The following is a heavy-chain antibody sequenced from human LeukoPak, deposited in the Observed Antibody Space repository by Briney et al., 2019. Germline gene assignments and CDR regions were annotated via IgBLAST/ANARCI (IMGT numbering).Heavy chain of an antibody. Sequence: SVKVSCKASGGTFSSYAISWVRQAPGQGLEWMGRIIPIFGTANYAQRFQGRVTITTDESTSTAYMELSSLRPEDTAVYYCALTVSSSWYGYFQHWGQGTLVTVSS. CDR2: IIPIFGTA. D-gene: IGHD6-13*01. CDR1: GGTFSSYA. CDR3: ALTVSSSWYGYFQH. V-gene: IGHV1-69*05. J-gene: IGHJ1*01.